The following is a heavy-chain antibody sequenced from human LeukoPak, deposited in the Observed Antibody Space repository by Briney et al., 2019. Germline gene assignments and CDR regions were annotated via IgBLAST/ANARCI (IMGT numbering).Heavy chain of an antibody. CDR2: IKADGSEK. Sequence: QSGGSLRLSCAASGFSFSGHWMNWVRQPPGKGPEWVANIKADGSEKYYVDSVKGRFTISRDDAKRTVDLQMDNLRAEDTAIYYCAYRNNFEYWGQGALVTVSS. V-gene: IGHV3-7*05. D-gene: IGHD1-26*01. CDR3: AYRNNFEY. CDR1: GFSFSGHW. J-gene: IGHJ4*02.